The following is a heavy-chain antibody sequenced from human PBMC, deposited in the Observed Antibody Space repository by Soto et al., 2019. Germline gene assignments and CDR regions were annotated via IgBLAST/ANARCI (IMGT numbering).Heavy chain of an antibody. CDR2: IYWNDDK. D-gene: IGHD3-16*01. CDR1: GFSLRTTGVG. J-gene: IGHJ4*02. CDR3: AHTWGLPFDY. V-gene: IGHV2-5*01. Sequence: QITLKESGPTLVIRTQTLTLTCTYSGFSLRTTGVGVGWIRQPPGKALAWLGIIYWNDDKRYSPSLKSRFTLTSDISKSQVVLTMTNMDPVDTATYYCAHTWGLPFDYWGQGTLVIVSS.